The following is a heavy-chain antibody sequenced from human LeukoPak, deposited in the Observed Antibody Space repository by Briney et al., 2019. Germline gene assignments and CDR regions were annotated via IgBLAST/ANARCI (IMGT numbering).Heavy chain of an antibody. CDR3: GGTRPYYGMDV. D-gene: IGHD2-15*01. CDR1: GGSFSGYY. J-gene: IGHJ6*02. V-gene: IGHV4-59*01. Sequence: PSETLSLTCAVYGGSFSGYYWSWIRQPPGKGLEWIGYIYYSGSTNYNPSLKSRVTISVDTSKNQFSLKLSSVTAADTAVYYCGGTRPYYGMDVWGQGTTVTVSS. CDR2: IYYSGST.